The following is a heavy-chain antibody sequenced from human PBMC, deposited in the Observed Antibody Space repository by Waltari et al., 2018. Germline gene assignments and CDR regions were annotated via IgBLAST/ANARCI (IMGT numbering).Heavy chain of an antibody. D-gene: IGHD4-4*01. V-gene: IGHV1-2*02. J-gene: IGHJ3*02. CDR2: INPNSGGT. CDR1: GYTFTGYY. Sequence: QVQLVQSGAEVKKPGASVKVSCKASGYTFTGYYMHWVRQAPGQGLEWMGWINPNSGGTNDAQKFQGRVTMTRDTSISTAYMELSRLRSDDTAVYYCAREASKGGAFDIWGQGTMVTVSS. CDR3: AREASKGGAFDI.